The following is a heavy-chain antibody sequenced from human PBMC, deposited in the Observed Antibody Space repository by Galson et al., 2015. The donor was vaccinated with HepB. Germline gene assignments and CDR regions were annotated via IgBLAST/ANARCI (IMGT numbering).Heavy chain of an antibody. J-gene: IGHJ4*02. V-gene: IGHV1-18*01. CDR1: GYTFTSYG. CDR3: ARDQAGKATMVRGVDFDY. CDR2: ISAYNGNT. Sequence: SVKVSCKASGYTFTSYGISWVRQAPGQGLEWMGWISAYNGNTNYAQKLQGRVTMTTDTSTSTAYMELRSLRSDDTAVYYCARDQAGKATMVRGVDFDYWGQGTLVTVSS. D-gene: IGHD3-10*01.